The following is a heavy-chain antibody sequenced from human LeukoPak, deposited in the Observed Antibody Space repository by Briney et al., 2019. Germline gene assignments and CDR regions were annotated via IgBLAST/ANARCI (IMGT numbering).Heavy chain of an antibody. D-gene: IGHD3-10*01. CDR1: GGSISSYY. CDR2: IYYSGST. CDR3: ARVNMGLAFDI. V-gene: IGHV4-59*01. J-gene: IGHJ3*02. Sequence: SETLPLTCTVSGGSISSYYWSWIRQPPGKGLEWIGYIYYSGSTNYNPSLKSRVTISVDTSKNQFSLKLSSVTAADTAVYYCARVNMGLAFDIWGQGTMVTVSS.